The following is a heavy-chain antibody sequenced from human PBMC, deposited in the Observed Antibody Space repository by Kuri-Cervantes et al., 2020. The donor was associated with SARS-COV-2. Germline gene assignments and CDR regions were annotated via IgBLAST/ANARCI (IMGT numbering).Heavy chain of an antibody. Sequence: ASVKVSCKVSGYTLTELSMHWVRQAPGKGLEWMGGFDPEDGETIYAQKFQGRVTMTEDTSTDTAYMELSSLRSEDTAVYYCARVLMLGPIADYWGQGTLVTVSS. D-gene: IGHD2-8*01. V-gene: IGHV1-24*01. CDR1: GYTLTELS. J-gene: IGHJ4*02. CDR3: ARVLMLGPIADY. CDR2: FDPEDGET.